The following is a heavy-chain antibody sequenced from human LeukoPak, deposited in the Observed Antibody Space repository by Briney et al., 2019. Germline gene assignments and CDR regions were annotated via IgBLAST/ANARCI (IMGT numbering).Heavy chain of an antibody. CDR3: AKSPGQIQLDYFDY. D-gene: IGHD1-1*01. J-gene: IGHJ4*02. CDR2: ISGSGVTT. V-gene: IGHV3-23*01. Sequence: PGGSLRLSCAASGFTFNNYAMSWVRQAPGMGLEWVSTISGSGVTTYYADSVRGRFTISRDNSKTTLYLQLDSLRPEDMAIYYRAKSPGQIQLDYFDYWGQGTLVTVSS. CDR1: GFTFNNYA.